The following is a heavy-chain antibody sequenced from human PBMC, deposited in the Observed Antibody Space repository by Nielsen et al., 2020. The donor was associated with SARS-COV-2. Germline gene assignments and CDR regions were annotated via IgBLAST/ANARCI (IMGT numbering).Heavy chain of an antibody. Sequence: ASVKVSCKASGYTFTSYYMHWVRQAPGQGLEWMGIINPSGGSTSYAQKFQGRVTMTRDTSTSTVYMELSSLRSEDTAVYYCARDFRWWATVTKLSPAFDPWGQGTLVTVSS. V-gene: IGHV1-46*01. CDR1: GYTFTSYY. CDR2: INPSGGST. CDR3: ARDFRWWATVTKLSPAFDP. J-gene: IGHJ5*02. D-gene: IGHD4-17*01.